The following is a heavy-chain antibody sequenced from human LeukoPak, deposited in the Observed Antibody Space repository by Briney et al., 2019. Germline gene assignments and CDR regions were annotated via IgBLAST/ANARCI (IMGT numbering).Heavy chain of an antibody. V-gene: IGHV3-43*02. CDR2: ISGDGGST. D-gene: IGHD3-22*01. CDR1: GFTFDDYA. J-gene: IGHJ4*02. CDR3: AKDASNYYAPVFDY. Sequence: PGGSLRLSCAASGFTFDDYAMNWIRQAPGKGLEWVSLISGDGGSTYYADSVKGRFTISRYNSKTSLYLQMNSLRAEDTALYFCAKDASNYYAPVFDYWGQGTLVTVSS.